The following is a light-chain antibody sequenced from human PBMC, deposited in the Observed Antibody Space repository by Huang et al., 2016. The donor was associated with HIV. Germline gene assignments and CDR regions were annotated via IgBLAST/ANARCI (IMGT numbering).Light chain of an antibody. Sequence: DIQMTQSPSSVSASVGDRVTITCRASQGISRWLAWYQQKPGKAPKLLISAASNSESGVPSRFSGSGAGMDFTLTISSLQPEDFATYYCQLANAFSWTFGQGTKVEIK. V-gene: IGKV1-12*02. CDR1: QGISRW. J-gene: IGKJ1*01. CDR2: AAS. CDR3: QLANAFSWT.